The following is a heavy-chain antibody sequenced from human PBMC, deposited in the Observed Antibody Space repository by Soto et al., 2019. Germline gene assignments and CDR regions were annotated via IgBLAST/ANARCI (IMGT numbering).Heavy chain of an antibody. Sequence: AGGSLRLSCAASGFTFSSYGMHWVRQAPGKGLEWVAVISYDGSNKYYADSVKGRFTISRDNSKNTLYLQMNSLRAEDTAVYYCAAGSGSYYTLGYWGQGTLVTVSS. CDR1: GFTFSSYG. CDR2: ISYDGSNK. CDR3: AAGSGSYYTLGY. D-gene: IGHD3-10*01. V-gene: IGHV3-30*03. J-gene: IGHJ4*02.